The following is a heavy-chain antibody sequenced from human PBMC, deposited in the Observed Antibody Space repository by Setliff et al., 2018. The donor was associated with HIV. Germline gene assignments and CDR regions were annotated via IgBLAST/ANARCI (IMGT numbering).Heavy chain of an antibody. Sequence: EGSLRLSCAASGFTFRSFAMSWVRQAPGKGLEWVSAISGSTNSTYYADSVKGRFTISRDNSKNTVCLQMNSLRAEDTAVYYCAKGFAGANYWGQGTLVTVSS. CDR2: ISGSTNST. D-gene: IGHD3-10*01. CDR3: AKGFAGANY. V-gene: IGHV3-23*01. CDR1: GFTFRSFA. J-gene: IGHJ4*02.